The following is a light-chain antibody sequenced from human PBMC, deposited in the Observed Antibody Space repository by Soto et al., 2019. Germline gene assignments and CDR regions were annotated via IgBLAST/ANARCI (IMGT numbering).Light chain of an antibody. J-gene: IGKJ2*01. Sequence: DIQMTQSPSSLSAFVGDRVTITCRASQSINSYLNWYQQKPGKAPNLLIYAASSLQSGVPSRFSGSGSGTDFTLTISSLQPEDFATYFCQQGYSTRYTFGQGTKLEIK. V-gene: IGKV1-39*01. CDR1: QSINSY. CDR3: QQGYSTRYT. CDR2: AAS.